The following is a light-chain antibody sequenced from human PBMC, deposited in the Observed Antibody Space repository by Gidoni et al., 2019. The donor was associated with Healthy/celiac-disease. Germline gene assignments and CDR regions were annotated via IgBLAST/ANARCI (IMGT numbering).Light chain of an antibody. V-gene: IGKV3-11*01. Sequence: EIVLTQSPATLSLSPGERATLSCRASQSVSSYLAWYQQNPGQAPRLLIYDASNRATGIPARFSGSGSGTEFTLTISSLGPEDFAVYYCQQRSNCPLTFGGGTKVEIK. CDR3: QQRSNCPLT. CDR1: QSVSSY. J-gene: IGKJ4*01. CDR2: DAS.